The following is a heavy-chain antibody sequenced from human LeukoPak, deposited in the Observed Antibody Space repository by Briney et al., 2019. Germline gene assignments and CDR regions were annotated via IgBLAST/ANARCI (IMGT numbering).Heavy chain of an antibody. D-gene: IGHD7-27*01. J-gene: IGHJ4*02. CDR3: AKDITPYLGKEYYFDY. V-gene: IGHV3-53*01. CDR1: GFTVSSNY. CDR2: IYSGGST. Sequence: PGGSLRLSCAASGFTVSSNYMSWVRQAPGKGLEWVSVIYSGGSTYYADSVKGRFTISRDNSKNTLYLQMNSLRAEDTAVYYCAKDITPYLGKEYYFDYWGQGTLVTVSS.